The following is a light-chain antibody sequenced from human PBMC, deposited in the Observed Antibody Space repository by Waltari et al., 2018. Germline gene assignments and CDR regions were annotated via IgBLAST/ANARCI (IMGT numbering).Light chain of an antibody. CDR1: SRDVGSSNL. J-gene: IGLJ2*01. Sequence: SALTQPASLSGSPGQSITISCTGTSRDVGSSNLVSWYQQHPCKAPKLIIYEGSKRPSGVSNRFSGSKSGNTASLTISGLQAEDEADYHCCSYAGGSAFVVFGGGTKLTVL. CDR2: EGS. CDR3: CSYAGGSAFVV. V-gene: IGLV2-23*03.